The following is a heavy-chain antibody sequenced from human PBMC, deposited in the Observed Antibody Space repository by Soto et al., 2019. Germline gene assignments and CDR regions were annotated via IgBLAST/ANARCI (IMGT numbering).Heavy chain of an antibody. Sequence: SETLSLTCTVSGGSISSYYWSWIRQPPGKGLEWIGYIYYSGSTNYNPSLKSRVTISVATSKNQFSLKLSSVTAADTAVYYCARANPVPRGGNPTWYYGMDVWGQGTTVTVSS. CDR1: GGSISSYY. V-gene: IGHV4-59*01. D-gene: IGHD2-15*01. CDR3: ARANPVPRGGNPTWYYGMDV. CDR2: IYYSGST. J-gene: IGHJ6*02.